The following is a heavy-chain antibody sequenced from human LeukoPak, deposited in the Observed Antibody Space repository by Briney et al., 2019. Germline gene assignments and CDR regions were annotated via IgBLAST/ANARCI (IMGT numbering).Heavy chain of an antibody. CDR3: ARDPTLYCSSTSCYPEHFDY. D-gene: IGHD2-2*01. V-gene: IGHV3-30-3*01. CDR1: GFTFSSYA. Sequence: GGSLRLSCAASGFTFSSYAMHWVRQAPGKGLEWLAVISYDGSNKYYADSVKGRFTISRDNSKNTLYLQMNSLRAEDTAVYYCARDPTLYCSSTSCYPEHFDYWGQGTLVTVSS. J-gene: IGHJ4*02. CDR2: ISYDGSNK.